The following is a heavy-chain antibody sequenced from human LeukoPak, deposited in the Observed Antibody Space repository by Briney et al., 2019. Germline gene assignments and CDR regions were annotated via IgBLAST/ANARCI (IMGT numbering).Heavy chain of an antibody. CDR2: IKEDGSEK. CDR3: ASGGRTHYWYFDL. V-gene: IGHV3-7*01. J-gene: IGHJ2*01. D-gene: IGHD3-3*01. CDR1: GFTFSSYW. Sequence: GGSLRLSCAASGFTFSSYWMSWVRQAPGKGLEWVANIKEDGSEKYYVESVKGRFIISRDNTKNSLYLQMSSLRAEDTAVYYCASGGRTHYWYFDLWGRGTLVTVSS.